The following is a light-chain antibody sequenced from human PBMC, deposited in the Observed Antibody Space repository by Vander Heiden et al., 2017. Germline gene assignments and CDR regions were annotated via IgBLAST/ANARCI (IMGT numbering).Light chain of an antibody. J-gene: IGKJ2*01. CDR2: WTS. CDR1: QSVLYSSNNKNY. CDR3: QQYYSTPRT. V-gene: IGKV4-1*01. Sequence: IVLTQPPHSLAVSLGERATLNCKSSQSVLYSSNNKNYLAWYKQKPGQPPKLLIYWTSTRESGVTDRCSGSGSGTDFTLTISSLQAEDVAVYYCQQYYSTPRTFGQGTKLEIK.